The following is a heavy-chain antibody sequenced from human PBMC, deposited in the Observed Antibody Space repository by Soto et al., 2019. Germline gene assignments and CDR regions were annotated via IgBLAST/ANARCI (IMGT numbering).Heavy chain of an antibody. J-gene: IGHJ4*02. V-gene: IGHV5-10-1*01. CDR2: IDPSDSYT. D-gene: IGHD3-10*01. Sequence: PGESLKISCKGSGYSFTSYWISWVRQMPGKGLEWMGRIDPSDSYTNYSPSFQGHVTISADKSISTAYLQRSSLKAPDTAMYYCARTTNYYGWGSYPDYWGQGTLVTVSS. CDR1: GYSFTSYW. CDR3: ARTTNYYGWGSYPDY.